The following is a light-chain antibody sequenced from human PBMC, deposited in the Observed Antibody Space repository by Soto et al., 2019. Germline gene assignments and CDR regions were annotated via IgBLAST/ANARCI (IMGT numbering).Light chain of an antibody. CDR3: CSYAGSYTYV. Sequence: QSALPQPRSGSGSPEQSVTISCTGTSSDVGGYNYVSWYPQHPGKAPKLMIYDVSKRPSGVPDRFSGSKSGNTASLTISGLQAEDEADYYCCSYAGSYTYVFGTGTKLTVL. V-gene: IGLV2-11*01. CDR2: DVS. CDR1: SSDVGGYNY. J-gene: IGLJ1*01.